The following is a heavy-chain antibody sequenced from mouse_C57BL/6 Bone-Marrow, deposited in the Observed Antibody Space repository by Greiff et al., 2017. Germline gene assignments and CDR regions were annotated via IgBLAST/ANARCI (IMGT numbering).Heavy chain of an antibody. D-gene: IGHD2-3*01. Sequence: QVQLQQSGAELARPGASVKLSCKASGYTFTSYGISWVKQRTGQGLEWIGEIYPRSGNTYYNEKFKGKATLTADKSSSTAYMELRSLTSEDSAVYFCARYPCPYDGYYYCGQGTTLTVSS. CDR1: GYTFTSYG. CDR3: ARYPCPYDGYYY. J-gene: IGHJ2*01. CDR2: IYPRSGNT. V-gene: IGHV1-81*01.